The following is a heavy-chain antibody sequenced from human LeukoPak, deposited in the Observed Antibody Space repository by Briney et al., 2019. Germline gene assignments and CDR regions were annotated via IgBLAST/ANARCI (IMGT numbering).Heavy chain of an antibody. Sequence: SETLSLTCTVSGGSISSYYWSWIRQPPGKGLEWIGYIYYSGSTNYNPSLESRVTISVDTAKNQFSLKLSSVTAADTAVYYCARGYSYGPRTPRYYFDYWGQGTLVTVSS. J-gene: IGHJ4*02. CDR3: ARGYSYGPRTPRYYFDY. D-gene: IGHD5-18*01. V-gene: IGHV4-59*01. CDR1: GGSISSYY. CDR2: IYYSGST.